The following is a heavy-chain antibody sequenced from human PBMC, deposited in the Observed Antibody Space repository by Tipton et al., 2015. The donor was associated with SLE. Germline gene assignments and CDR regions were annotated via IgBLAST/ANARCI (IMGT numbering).Heavy chain of an antibody. CDR3: ARESGQIAIDY. CDR2: IYTSGST. V-gene: IGHV4-4*09. CDR1: GGSISSYY. J-gene: IGHJ4*02. Sequence: TLSLTCTVSGGSISSYYWSWIRQPPGKGLEWIGYIYTSGSTNYNPSLKSRVTISVDTPKNQFSLKLSSVTAADTAVYYCARESGQIAIDYWGQGTLVTVSS. D-gene: IGHD3-10*01.